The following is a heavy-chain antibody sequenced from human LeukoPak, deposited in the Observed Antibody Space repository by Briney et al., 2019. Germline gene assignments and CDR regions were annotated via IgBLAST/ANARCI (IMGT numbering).Heavy chain of an antibody. V-gene: IGHV3-7*03. CDR1: GFTFSSYW. CDR3: AKGPLIEVAGTTWDY. Sequence: PGGSLRLSCAASGFTFSSYWMSWVRQAPGKGLEWVANIKQDGSEKYYVDSVKGRFTISRDNAKNSLYLQMNSLRAEDTAVYYCAKGPLIEVAGTTWDYWGQGTLVTVSS. D-gene: IGHD6-19*01. CDR2: IKQDGSEK. J-gene: IGHJ4*02.